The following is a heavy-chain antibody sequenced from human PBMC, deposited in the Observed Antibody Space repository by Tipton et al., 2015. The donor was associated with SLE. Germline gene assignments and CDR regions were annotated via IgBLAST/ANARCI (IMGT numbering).Heavy chain of an antibody. D-gene: IGHD2-15*01. V-gene: IGHV4-34*01. Sequence: TLSLTCAVYGGSFSGYYWSWIRQPPGKGLEWIGEINHSGGTNYNPSLKSRVTISVDTSKNQFSLKLSSVTAADTAVYYCAREGRRGMGVDYWGQGTLVTVSS. CDR1: GGSFSGYY. CDR3: AREGRRGMGVDY. J-gene: IGHJ4*02. CDR2: INHSGGT.